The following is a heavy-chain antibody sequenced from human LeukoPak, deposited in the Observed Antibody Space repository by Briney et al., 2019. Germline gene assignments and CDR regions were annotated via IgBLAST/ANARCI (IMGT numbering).Heavy chain of an antibody. J-gene: IGHJ5*01. CDR2: INHSGST. CDR1: GGSFSAYY. Sequence: PSETLSLTCAVYGGSFSAYYWSWIRQPPGKGLEWIGEINHSGSTNYNPSLKSRVIILLDTSKNQFSLNLTSVTAADTAVYYCARRPRGIIIKSWFDSWGQGTLVTVSA. V-gene: IGHV4-34*01. CDR3: ARRPRGIIIKSWFDS. D-gene: IGHD3-10*01.